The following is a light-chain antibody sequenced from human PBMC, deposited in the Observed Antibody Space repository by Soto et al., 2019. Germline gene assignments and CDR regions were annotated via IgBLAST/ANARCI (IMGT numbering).Light chain of an antibody. CDR3: SSYTSSSTRFYV. CDR2: EVS. J-gene: IGLJ1*01. Sequence: QSVLTQPASVSGSPGQSSTISCTGTSSDVGGYNYVSWYQQHPGKAPKLMIYEVSNRPSGVSNRFSGSKSGNTASLTISGLQAEDEADYYCSSYTSSSTRFYVFGTGTKVTVL. V-gene: IGLV2-14*01. CDR1: SSDVGGYNY.